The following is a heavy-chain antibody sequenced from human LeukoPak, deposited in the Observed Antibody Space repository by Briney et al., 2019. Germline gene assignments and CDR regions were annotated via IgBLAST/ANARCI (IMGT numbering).Heavy chain of an antibody. J-gene: IGHJ6*02. Sequence: GGSLRLSCAASGFTFSSYAMYWVRQAPGKGLEWVAVISYDGSNKYYADSVKGRFTISRDNSKNTLYLQLNSLRAEDTAVYYCARDVRVRGVNTNDYYYYYGMDVWGQGTTVTVSS. D-gene: IGHD3-10*01. CDR3: ARDVRVRGVNTNDYYYYYGMDV. CDR1: GFTFSSYA. V-gene: IGHV3-30-3*01. CDR2: ISYDGSNK.